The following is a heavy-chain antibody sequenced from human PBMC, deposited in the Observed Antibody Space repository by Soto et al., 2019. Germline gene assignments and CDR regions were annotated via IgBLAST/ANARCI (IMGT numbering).Heavy chain of an antibody. J-gene: IGHJ4*02. D-gene: IGHD3-9*01. V-gene: IGHV4-39*01. CDR2: IYYSGST. Sequence: QLQLQESGPGLVKPSETLSLTCTVSGGSISSSSYYWGWIRQPPGKGLEWIGSIYYSGSTYYNPSPRSRVTMSVDRSKNQFSLMLSSVTAADTAVYYCARVCVEPPASIDSLTVYNKYYFDYWGQGTLVTVSS. CDR3: ARVCVEPPASIDSLTVYNKYYFDY. CDR1: GGSISSSSYY.